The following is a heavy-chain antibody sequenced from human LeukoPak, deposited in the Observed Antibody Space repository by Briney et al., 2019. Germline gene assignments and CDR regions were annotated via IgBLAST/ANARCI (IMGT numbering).Heavy chain of an antibody. Sequence: GRSLRLSCAASGFTFSSYGMHWVRQAPGKGLEWVAVISYDGSNKYYADSVKGRFTISRDNSKNTLYLQMNSLRAEDTAVYYCAKAFKGHEAYYYYYYGMDVWGQGTTVTVSS. V-gene: IGHV3-30*18. CDR2: ISYDGSNK. CDR1: GFTFSSYG. J-gene: IGHJ6*02. CDR3: AKAFKGHEAYYYYYYGMDV.